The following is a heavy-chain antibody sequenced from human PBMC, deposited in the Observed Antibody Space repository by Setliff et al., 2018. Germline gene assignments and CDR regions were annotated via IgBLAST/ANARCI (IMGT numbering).Heavy chain of an antibody. V-gene: IGHV4-61*09. CDR2: IYTSGST. D-gene: IGHD4-4*01. CDR3: ASYRQDVNY. J-gene: IGHJ4*02. Sequence: PSETLSLTCIVSGGSISSGSYYWSWIRQPAGKGLEWIGHIYTSGSTNYNPSLKSRVTISVDTSKNQFSLKLSSVTAADTAVYYCASYRQDVNYWGQGTLVTVSS. CDR1: GGSISSGSYY.